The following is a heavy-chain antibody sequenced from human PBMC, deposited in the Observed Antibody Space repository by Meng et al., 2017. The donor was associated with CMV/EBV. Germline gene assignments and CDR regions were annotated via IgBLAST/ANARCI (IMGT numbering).Heavy chain of an antibody. D-gene: IGHD1-26*01. V-gene: IGHV1-69*02. Sequence: SVQVSCKASGGTFSSYTISWVRQAPGQGREWMGRIIPILGIANYAQKFQGRVTITADKSTSTAYMELSSLRSEDTAVYYCASPYSGGSRYYFDYWGRGTLVTVSS. CDR2: IIPILGIA. CDR3: ASPYSGGSRYYFDY. J-gene: IGHJ4*02. CDR1: GGTFSSYT.